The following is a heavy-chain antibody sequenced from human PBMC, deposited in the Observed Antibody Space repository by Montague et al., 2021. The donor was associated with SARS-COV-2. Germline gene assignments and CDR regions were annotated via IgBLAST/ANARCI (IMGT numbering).Heavy chain of an antibody. V-gene: IGHV4-59*01. J-gene: IGHJ3*02. CDR3: ARGIPRPMRWLLVVDDAFDI. D-gene: IGHD3-22*01. Sequence: SETLSLTCTVSGGSISSYYWSRIRQPPGKGLEWIGYIYYSGSTNYNPSLKSRVTISVDTSKNQFSLKLSSVTAADTAVYYCARGIPRPMRWLLVVDDAFDIWGQGTMVTVSS. CDR1: GGSISSYY. CDR2: IYYSGST.